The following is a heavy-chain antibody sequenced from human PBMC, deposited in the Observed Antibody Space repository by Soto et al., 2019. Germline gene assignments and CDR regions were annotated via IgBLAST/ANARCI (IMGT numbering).Heavy chain of an antibody. CDR2: IRSKTHNYAT. V-gene: IGHV3-73*02. D-gene: IGHD1-26*01. J-gene: IGHJ4*02. CDR3: TRSGGSYSFGY. CDR1: GFTLSGSA. Sequence: EVHLVESGGGLVQPGESLKLSCAASGFTLSGSAVHWVRQASGKGLEWVGRIRSKTHNYATDYIASVKGRFTMSRDDSNNTAYLQMNGLKTDDTAVYYCTRSGGSYSFGYWGQGTLVTVSS.